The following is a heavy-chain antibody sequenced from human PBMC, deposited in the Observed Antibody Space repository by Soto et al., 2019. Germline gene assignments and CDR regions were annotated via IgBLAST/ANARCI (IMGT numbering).Heavy chain of an antibody. CDR2: ISAKHGNT. J-gene: IGHJ5*01. V-gene: IGHV1-18*01. Sequence: GASVKVSCKASGYSFTSYGIYWVRQAPGQGLEWMGWISAKHGNTHYAQKLQGRVTMTTDTSTSTAYMELRSLTSDDTAVYYCTRDILKQPFVGFQGNLFAPSGQRTLVTVSS. D-gene: IGHD3-9*01. CDR1: GYSFTSYG. CDR3: TRDILKQPFVGFQGNLFAP.